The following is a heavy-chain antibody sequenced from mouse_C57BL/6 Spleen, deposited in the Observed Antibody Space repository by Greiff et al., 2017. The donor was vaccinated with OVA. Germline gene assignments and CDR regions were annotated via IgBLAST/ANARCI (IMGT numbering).Heavy chain of an antibody. CDR2: INPNNGGT. CDR3: ARNDADAMDY. CDR1: GYTFTDYY. J-gene: IGHJ4*01. V-gene: IGHV1-26*01. Sequence: EVQLQQSGPELVKPGASVKISCKASGYTFTDYYMTWVKQSHGKSLEWIGDINPNNGGTNYNQKFKGKATLTVDKSYSTACMELRSLTSEDSAVYYCARNDADAMDYWGQGTSVTVSS.